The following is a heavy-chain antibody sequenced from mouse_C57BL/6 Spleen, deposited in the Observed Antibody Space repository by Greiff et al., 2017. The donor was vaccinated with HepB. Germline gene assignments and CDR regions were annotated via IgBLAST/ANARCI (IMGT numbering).Heavy chain of an antibody. D-gene: IGHD1-1*01. V-gene: IGHV1-55*01. Sequence: QVQLKQPGAELVKPGASVKMSCKASGYTFTSYWITWVKQRPGQGLEWIGDIYPGSGSTNYNEKFKSKATLTVDTSSSTAYMQLSSLTSEDSAVYYCARSDTTVSYYAMDYWGQGTSVTVSS. CDR2: IYPGSGST. CDR3: ARSDTTVSYYAMDY. CDR1: GYTFTSYW. J-gene: IGHJ4*01.